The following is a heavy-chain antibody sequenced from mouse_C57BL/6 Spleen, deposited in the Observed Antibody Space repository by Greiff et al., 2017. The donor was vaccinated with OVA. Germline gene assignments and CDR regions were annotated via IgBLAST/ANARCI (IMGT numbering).Heavy chain of an antibody. Sequence: QVQLQQPGAELVKPGASVKLSCKASGYTFTSYWMQWVKQRPGQGLEWIGEIDPSDSYTNYNQKFKGKATLTVDTSSSTAYLPLRSLPSEASAVLYSASGSSTYYYGMDDWGQGTTVTVSS. CDR1: GYTFTSYW. J-gene: IGHJ4*01. V-gene: IGHV1-50*01. CDR2: IDPSDSYT. D-gene: IGHD1-1*01. CDR3: ASGSSTYYYGMDD.